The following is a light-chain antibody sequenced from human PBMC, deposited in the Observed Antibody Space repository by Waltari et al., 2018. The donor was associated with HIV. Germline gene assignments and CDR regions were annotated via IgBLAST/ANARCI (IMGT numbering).Light chain of an antibody. J-gene: IGLJ2*01. V-gene: IGLV2-14*01. Sequence: QSALTQPASVSGSPGQSITLSCTGTRSAVGGFNYVSWYQQHPGKAPKLIISEVNNRASGVSDRFSGSRSGYTASLTISGLQAEDEAIYHCSSYRTTTEPMVFGGGTKLTVL. CDR1: RSAVGGFNY. CDR2: EVN. CDR3: SSYRTTTEPMV.